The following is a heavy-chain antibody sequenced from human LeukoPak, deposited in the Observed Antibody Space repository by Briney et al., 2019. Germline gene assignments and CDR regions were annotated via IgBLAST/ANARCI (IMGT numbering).Heavy chain of an antibody. CDR1: GSSFTNYW. Sequence: GESLKISCKVSGSSFTNYWIGWVRQMAGKGLEWVGVIYPDDSDTRYSPSFQGRVTMSVDTSISTAYLQRSSLKASDTAIYYCARSYYFDSSAYYHYGGQGTLVTVSS. CDR3: ARSYYFDSSAYYHY. V-gene: IGHV5-51*01. J-gene: IGHJ4*02. CDR2: IYPDDSDT. D-gene: IGHD3-22*01.